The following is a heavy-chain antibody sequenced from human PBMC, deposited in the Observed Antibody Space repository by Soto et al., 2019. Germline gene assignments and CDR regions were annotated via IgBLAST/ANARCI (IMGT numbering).Heavy chain of an antibody. V-gene: IGHV3-30-3*01. D-gene: IGHD6-19*01. Sequence: PGGSLRLSCAASGFTLSSYAIHWVRQAPGKGLEWVTVISKGGSNLYFADSVKGRFTISRDNSKNTLYLQMNSLRSEDTAVYYCAREVEYTSALGISSSFDYWGPGTLVTVSS. J-gene: IGHJ4*02. CDR2: ISKGGSNL. CDR3: AREVEYTSALGISSSFDY. CDR1: GFTLSSYA.